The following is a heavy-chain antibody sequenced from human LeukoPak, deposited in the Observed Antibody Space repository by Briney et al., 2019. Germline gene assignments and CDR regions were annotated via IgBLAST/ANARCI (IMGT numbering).Heavy chain of an antibody. J-gene: IGHJ5*02. CDR2: IHTSWTT. CDR3: ARGDYYDGGGRNWFDP. CDR1: GCSMRSYY. V-gene: IGHV4-4*07. D-gene: IGHD3-16*01. Sequence: PSETLSLTCTVSGCSMRSYYWSFIRQPAGKGLEWIGRIHTSWTTYYNPSLKCRVTMSVDTSRNQFSLRLTSVTAADTAVYYCARGDYYDGGGRNWFDPWGQGTLVTVSS.